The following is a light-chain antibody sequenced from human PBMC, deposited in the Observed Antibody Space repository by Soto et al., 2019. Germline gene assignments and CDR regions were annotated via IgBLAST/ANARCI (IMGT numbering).Light chain of an antibody. CDR2: AAS. V-gene: IGKV1-39*01. J-gene: IGKJ4*01. Sequence: DIQMTQSPSSLSASVGDRVTITCRASQSISGYVNWYQQKPGKAPKLLIYAASSLQRGVPSRFSGSGSGTDFTLTISSLQPEDFATYSCQQSYTSLLTFGGGTKVEIK. CDR3: QQSYTSLLT. CDR1: QSISGY.